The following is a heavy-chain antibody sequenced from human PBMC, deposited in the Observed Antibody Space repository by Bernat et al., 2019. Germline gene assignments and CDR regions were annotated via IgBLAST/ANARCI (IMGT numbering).Heavy chain of an antibody. Sequence: QVQLVESGGDLVKPGGSLRLSCAASGFTFSDYYMSWIRQAPGKGLEWVSYISSSSSYTNYADSVKGRFTISRDNAKNSLYLQMNSLRAEDTAVYYCARDERGVGSSWYTYWGQGTLVTVSS. J-gene: IGHJ4*02. CDR2: ISSSSSYT. V-gene: IGHV3-11*05. CDR3: ARDERGVGSSWYTY. D-gene: IGHD6-13*01. CDR1: GFTFSDYY.